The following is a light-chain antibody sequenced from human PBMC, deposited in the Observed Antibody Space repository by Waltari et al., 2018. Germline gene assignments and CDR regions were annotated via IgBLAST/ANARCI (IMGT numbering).Light chain of an antibody. CDR2: EVS. Sequence: QSALTQPASVSGSPGQLITISCTGTSSDIGGYNYVSWYQHHPGKAPKLIIYEVSNRPSGVSNRFSGSKSGNTASLTISGLQAEDEADYYCSSYTSNSRVFGAGTKLTVL. CDR3: SSYTSNSRV. CDR1: SSDIGGYNY. J-gene: IGLJ3*02. V-gene: IGLV2-14*01.